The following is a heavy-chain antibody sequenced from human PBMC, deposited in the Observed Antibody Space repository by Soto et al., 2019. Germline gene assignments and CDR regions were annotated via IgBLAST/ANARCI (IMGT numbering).Heavy chain of an antibody. CDR2: IYDSGST. D-gene: IGHD3-3*01. CDR1: GGSISSGGYY. J-gene: IGHJ4*02. Sequence: SETLSLTCTVSGGSISSGGYYWSWIRQHPGKGLEWIGYIYDSGSTYYNPSLKSRVTISVDTSKNQFSLKLSSVTAADTAVYYCARGAVALTRFWRGYYSFDSWGQGTLVTVSS. V-gene: IGHV4-31*03. CDR3: ARGAVALTRFWRGYYSFDS.